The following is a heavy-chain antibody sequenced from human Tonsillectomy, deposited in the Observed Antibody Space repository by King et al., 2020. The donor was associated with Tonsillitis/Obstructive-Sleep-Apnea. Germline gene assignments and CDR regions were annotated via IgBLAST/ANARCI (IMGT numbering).Heavy chain of an antibody. CDR3: TTLGGYDSSGYPFDY. V-gene: IGHV3-15*07. CDR2: IKSKTDGGTT. CDR1: GFTFSNAW. Sequence: VQLVESGGGLVKPGGSLRLSCAASGFTFSNAWMNWVRQAPGKGLEWVGRIKSKTDGGTTDYAAPVKGRFTISRDDSKNTLYLQMNSLKTEDTAVYYCTTLGGYDSSGYPFDYWGQGTLVTVSS. D-gene: IGHD3-22*01. J-gene: IGHJ4*02.